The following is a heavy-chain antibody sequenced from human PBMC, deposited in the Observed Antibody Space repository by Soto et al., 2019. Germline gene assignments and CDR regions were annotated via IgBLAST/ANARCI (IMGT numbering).Heavy chain of an antibody. J-gene: IGHJ4*02. CDR2: VAQSGYT. Sequence: QLQLQESGPGLVKPSGTLSLTCTVSNGSMTSSLWWSWVRQSTGKGLEWIGEVAQSGYTSYNPSLKSRLTISQDRSRNQFSLRLTSVTAADTAVYYCARNRYGGYDFDSWGQGTLVTVS. V-gene: IGHV4-4*02. CDR1: NGSMTSSLW. D-gene: IGHD5-12*01. CDR3: ARNRYGGYDFDS.